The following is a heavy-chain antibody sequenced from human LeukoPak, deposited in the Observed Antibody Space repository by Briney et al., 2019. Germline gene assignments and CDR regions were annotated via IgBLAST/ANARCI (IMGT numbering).Heavy chain of an antibody. D-gene: IGHD2-2*01. V-gene: IGHV3-7*01. Sequence: PGGSLRLSCAASGFTFSSYEMNWVRQAPVKGLEWVASIKQDGSEKYYVDSVKGRFTISRDNAKNSLYLQMNSLRAEDTAIYYCVRAYHWGFDPWGQGTLVTVSS. CDR1: GFTFSSYE. CDR3: VRAYHWGFDP. J-gene: IGHJ5*02. CDR2: IKQDGSEK.